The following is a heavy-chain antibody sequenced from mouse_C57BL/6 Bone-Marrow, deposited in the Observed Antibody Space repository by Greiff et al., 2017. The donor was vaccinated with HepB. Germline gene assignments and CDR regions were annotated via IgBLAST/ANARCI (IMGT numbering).Heavy chain of an antibody. CDR2: ISSGSSTI. CDR3: ARLLRPFYFDY. V-gene: IGHV5-17*01. Sequence: EVKVEESGGGLVKPGGSLKLSCAASGFTFSDYGMHWVRQAPEKGLEWVAYISSGSSTIYYADTVKGRFTISRDNAKNTLFLQMTSLRSEDTAMYYCARLLRPFYFDYWGQGTTLTVSS. J-gene: IGHJ2*01. CDR1: GFTFSDYG. D-gene: IGHD1-2*01.